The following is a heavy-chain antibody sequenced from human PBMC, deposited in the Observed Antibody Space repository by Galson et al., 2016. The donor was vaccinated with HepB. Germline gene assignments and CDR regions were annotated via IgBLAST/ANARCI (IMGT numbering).Heavy chain of an antibody. J-gene: IGHJ3*02. CDR2: IFHTGTT. V-gene: IGHV4-4*02. CDR1: CGSISTDNW. D-gene: IGHD1-26*01. CDR3: ARGGAFIGQTRTGFDI. Sequence: ETLSLTCSVSCGSISTDNWWNWVRQSPEKGLEWIGGIFHTGTTNDNPSFKSRVIMSVDKSKNDFSLKLTSVTAADTAVYYCARGGAFIGQTRTGFDIWGQGTMVTVSS.